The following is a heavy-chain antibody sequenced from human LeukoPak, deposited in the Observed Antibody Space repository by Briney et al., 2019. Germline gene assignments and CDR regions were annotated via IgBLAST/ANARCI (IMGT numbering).Heavy chain of an antibody. J-gene: IGHJ4*02. CDR3: AKAAPSGYYRYFDY. CDR1: GFTFSSCA. V-gene: IGHV3-23*01. Sequence: GVSLRLSCAASGFTFSSCAMSWVRQAPGKGLEWVSSISGSGGSTYYADSVKGRFTISRDNSKNTLYLQMNSLRAEDTAVYYCAKAAPSGYYRYFDYWGQGTLVTVSS. CDR2: ISGSGGST. D-gene: IGHD3-22*01.